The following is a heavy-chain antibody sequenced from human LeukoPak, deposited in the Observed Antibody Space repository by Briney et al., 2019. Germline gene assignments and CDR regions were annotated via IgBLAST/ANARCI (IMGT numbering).Heavy chain of an antibody. Sequence: SGTLSLTCGVSGGSITNTNYWTWVRQPPGKGLEWIGEVNLQGSTNYNPSLMGRVAISVDTSENHISLQLTSVTAAATAVYYCAREGGPYRPLDYSGQGTLVTVSS. CDR3: AREGGPYRPLDY. J-gene: IGHJ4*02. CDR1: GGSITNTNY. CDR2: VNLQGST. V-gene: IGHV4-4*02.